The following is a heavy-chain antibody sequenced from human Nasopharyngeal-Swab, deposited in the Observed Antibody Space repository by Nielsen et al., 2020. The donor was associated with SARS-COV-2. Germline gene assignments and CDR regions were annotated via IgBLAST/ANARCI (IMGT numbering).Heavy chain of an antibody. CDR1: GFTVSSNY. CDR3: ATALGDTAVAVY. Sequence: GESLKISCAASGFTVSSNYMSWVRQAPGKGLEWVSAIGGVGSPTFYADSVKGRFTISRDNSKNTLYLQMNSLRDEDTAVYYCATALGDTAVAVYWGQGTLVTVSS. J-gene: IGHJ4*02. CDR2: IGGVGSPT. D-gene: IGHD6-19*01. V-gene: IGHV3-66*02.